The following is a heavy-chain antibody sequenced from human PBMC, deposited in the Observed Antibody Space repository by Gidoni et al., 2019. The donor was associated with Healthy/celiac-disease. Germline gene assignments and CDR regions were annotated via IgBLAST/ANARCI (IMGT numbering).Heavy chain of an antibody. CDR2: IYYSGST. V-gene: IGHV4-31*03. CDR1: GGSISSGGYD. Sequence: QVQLQESGPGLVKPSQTLSLTCTVPGGSISSGGYDWSWIRQHPGKGLEWIGYIYYSGSTYYNPSLKSRVTISVDTSKNQFSLKLSSVTAADTAVYYCARDADVVVPAAKLTPPWYFDLWGRGTLVTVSS. CDR3: ARDADVVVPAAKLTPPWYFDL. J-gene: IGHJ2*01. D-gene: IGHD2-2*01.